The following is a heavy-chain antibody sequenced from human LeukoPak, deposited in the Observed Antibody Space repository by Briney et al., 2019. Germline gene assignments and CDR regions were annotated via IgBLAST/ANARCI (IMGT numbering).Heavy chain of an antibody. CDR2: IKQDGSEK. CDR1: GFTFTSYW. CDR3: AREQFSYANGAFDF. Sequence: GGSLRLSCAASGFTFTSYWMSWVRQAPGKGLEWVANIKQDGSEKYYVDSVKGRFTISRDNAESSLYLQLNSLRADDTAIYYCAREQFSYANGAFDFWGQGSLVTASS. D-gene: IGHD3-10*01. J-gene: IGHJ4*02. V-gene: IGHV3-7*01.